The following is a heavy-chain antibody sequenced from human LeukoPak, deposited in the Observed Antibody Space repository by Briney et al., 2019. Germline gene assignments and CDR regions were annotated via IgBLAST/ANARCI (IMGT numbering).Heavy chain of an antibody. D-gene: IGHD2-2*01. CDR3: ASGTTDIVVVPATLRNYYFDY. CDR1: GGSISSYY. J-gene: IGHJ4*02. CDR2: IYYSGST. V-gene: IGHV4-59*01. Sequence: SETLSLTCTVSGGSISSYYWSWIRQPPGKGLEWIGYIYYSGSTNYNPSLKSRVTISVDTSKNQFSLKLSSVTAADTAVYYCASGTTDIVVVPATLRNYYFDYWGQGTLVTVSS.